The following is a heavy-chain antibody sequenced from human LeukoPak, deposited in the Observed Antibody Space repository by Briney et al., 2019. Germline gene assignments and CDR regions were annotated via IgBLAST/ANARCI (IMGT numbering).Heavy chain of an antibody. D-gene: IGHD5-12*01. V-gene: IGHV4-38-2*01. Sequence: KPSETLSLTCAVSGYSISSGYYWGWIRQPPGKGLEWIGSIYHSGSTYYNPSLKSRVTISVDTSKNQFSLKLSSVTAADTAVYYCARQARDNWFDPWGQGTLVTVSS. J-gene: IGHJ5*02. CDR1: GYSISSGYY. CDR3: ARQARDNWFDP. CDR2: IYHSGST.